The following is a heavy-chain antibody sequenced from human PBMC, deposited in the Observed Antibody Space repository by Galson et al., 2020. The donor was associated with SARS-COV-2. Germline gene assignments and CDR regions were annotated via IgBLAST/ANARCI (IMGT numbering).Heavy chain of an antibody. CDR2: IYYSGST. CDR3: ARYGDHYWYFDL. D-gene: IGHD4-17*01. CDR1: AHSTRSGGYS. Sequence: SETLSLTCTVSAHSTRSGGYSWSWIRQHPGKGPEWIGYIYYSGSTYYNPSLKSRVTISVDTSKNQFSLKLSSVTAADTAVYYCARYGDHYWYFDLWGRGTLVTVSS. V-gene: IGHV4-31*03. J-gene: IGHJ2*01.